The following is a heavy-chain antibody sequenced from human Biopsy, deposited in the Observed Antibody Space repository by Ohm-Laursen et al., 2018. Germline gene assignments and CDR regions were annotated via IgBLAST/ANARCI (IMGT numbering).Heavy chain of an antibody. Sequence: ASVKVSCKASGYSFTSYYMHWVRQAPGQGLEWMGMINPSGSTTSYPQIFQGRVTMTRDTSKSTVHMELSSLGSADTAVYFCARNTGWYGDLYYFDYWGQGTLVTVSS. D-gene: IGHD6-19*01. CDR1: GYSFTSYY. J-gene: IGHJ4*02. CDR3: ARNTGWYGDLYYFDY. V-gene: IGHV1-46*01. CDR2: INPSGSTT.